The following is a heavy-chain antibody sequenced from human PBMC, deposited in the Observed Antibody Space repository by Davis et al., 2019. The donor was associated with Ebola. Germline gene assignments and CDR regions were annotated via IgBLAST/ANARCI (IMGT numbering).Heavy chain of an antibody. V-gene: IGHV5-51*01. D-gene: IGHD6-13*01. J-gene: IGHJ2*01. Sequence: GESLKISCQVSGYSFTTYWIGWVRQMPGKGLEWMGIINPGDSSTRYSPSFQGQVTISADKSISTAYLQWSSLKASDTAIYYCARHLGTGTYLWYFDLWGRGTLVTVSS. CDR2: INPGDSST. CDR1: GYSFTTYW. CDR3: ARHLGTGTYLWYFDL.